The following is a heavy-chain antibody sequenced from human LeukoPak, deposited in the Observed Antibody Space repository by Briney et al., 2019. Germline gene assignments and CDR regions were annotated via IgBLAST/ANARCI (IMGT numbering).Heavy chain of an antibody. V-gene: IGHV1-18*01. J-gene: IGHJ6*02. D-gene: IGHD3-10*01. CDR2: IGPYNRNT. CDR1: GYTFTTYG. Sequence: ASVKVSCKASGYTFTTYGIGWVRQAPGQGLEWMGWIGPYNRNTNYAQKFQGRVTTTTDTSTSTAYVELRSLKSDDTAVYYCARGAYGSDLDVWGQGTTVIVSS. CDR3: ARGAYGSDLDV.